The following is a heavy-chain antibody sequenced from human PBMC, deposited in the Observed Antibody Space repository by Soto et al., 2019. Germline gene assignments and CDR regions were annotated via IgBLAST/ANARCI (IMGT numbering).Heavy chain of an antibody. D-gene: IGHD3-9*01. CDR3: ATQMDYNILTGYRPFDY. CDR2: ISSGNSYI. J-gene: IGHJ4*02. CDR1: GFTFSSYS. V-gene: IGHV3-21*01. Sequence: LRLSCAVSGFTFSSYSMNWVRQAPGKGLEWVSSISSGNSYIYYADSVRGRFTVSRDNAKSSLYLQMNSLRAEDTAVYYCATQMDYNILTGYRPFDYWGQGTLVTVSS.